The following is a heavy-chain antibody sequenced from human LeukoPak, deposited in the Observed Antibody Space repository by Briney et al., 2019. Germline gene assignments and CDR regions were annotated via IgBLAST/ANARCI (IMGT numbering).Heavy chain of an antibody. J-gene: IGHJ5*02. V-gene: IGHV5-51*01. Sequence: GASLKICCKGSGYSFTSYWIGFVRPMPGKGLEWMGIIYPGDSDTRYSPSFQGQVTISADKSIRTAYLQWSSLKASDTAMYYCARQGTQWPYGWFDPWGQGTLVTVSS. CDR3: ARQGTQWPYGWFDP. D-gene: IGHD6-19*01. CDR2: IYPGDSDT. CDR1: GYSFTSYW.